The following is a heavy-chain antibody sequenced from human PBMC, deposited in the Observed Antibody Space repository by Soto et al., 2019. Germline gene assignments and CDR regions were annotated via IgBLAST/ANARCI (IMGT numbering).Heavy chain of an antibody. CDR3: ARDGARDWSYSDS. CDR2: VSFVTTNK. V-gene: IGHV3-30-3*01. Sequence: QVQLVESGGGVVQPGTSLRLSCAASGFTFSNYSLHWVRQAPGKGLEWVALVSFVTTNKYYADSVKGRFTVSRDNYKNTVYLQMDSLRPEDTAVYYCARDGARDWSYSDSWGQGTLVTVSS. D-gene: IGHD1-1*01. J-gene: IGHJ4*02. CDR1: GFTFSNYS.